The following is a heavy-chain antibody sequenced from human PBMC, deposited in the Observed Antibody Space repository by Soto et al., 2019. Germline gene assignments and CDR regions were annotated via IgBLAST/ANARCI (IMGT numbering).Heavy chain of an antibody. D-gene: IGHD3-22*01. Sequence: GGSLRLSCAASGFSFDDYAVHWVRQAPGRGLEWVSGISWNSGSTGYADSVKGRFTISRDNAKSSLYLEMDTLRAEDTAFYYCAKATSMKAFDYCGQGVMVIVSS. CDR3: AKATSMKAFDY. J-gene: IGHJ4*02. CDR1: GFSFDDYA. CDR2: ISWNSGST. V-gene: IGHV3-9*01.